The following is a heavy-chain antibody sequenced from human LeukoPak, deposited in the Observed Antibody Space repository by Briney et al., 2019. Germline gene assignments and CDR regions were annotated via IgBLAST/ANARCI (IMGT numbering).Heavy chain of an antibody. Sequence: ASVKVSCMASGYTFRNYDINWLRQAAGQGVEWMGWMNPNRGNTEYEQKFQGRVTMTRNTSISTAYMELSSLRSEDTAVYYCAMDYFDSGRGYYYMDVWGKGTTVTVS. D-gene: IGHD3-10*01. CDR2: MNPNRGNT. V-gene: IGHV1-8*01. CDR1: GYTFRNYD. CDR3: AMDYFDSGRGYYYMDV. J-gene: IGHJ6*03.